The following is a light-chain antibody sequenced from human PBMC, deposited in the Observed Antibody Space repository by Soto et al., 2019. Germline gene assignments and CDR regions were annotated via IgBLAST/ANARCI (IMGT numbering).Light chain of an antibody. V-gene: IGKV1-33*01. CDR2: GAS. CDR3: QQYDYLVT. Sequence: DIQMTQSPSSLSASVGDRVTITCQASQDIRNSLNWYQQKPGRAPKLLIYGASNVETGVPSRFSGTGSGTHFSFSISSLQPEDFATYYCQQYDYLVTFGQGTRVEIK. J-gene: IGKJ5*01. CDR1: QDIRNS.